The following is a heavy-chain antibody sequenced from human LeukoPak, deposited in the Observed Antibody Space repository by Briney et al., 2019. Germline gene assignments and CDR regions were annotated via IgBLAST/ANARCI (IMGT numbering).Heavy chain of an antibody. D-gene: IGHD3-10*01. CDR3: ARSYGSGSYSLYYYYYMDV. Sequence: GASVKVSCKASGYTFTSYDINWVRQATGQGLEWMGWMNPNSGNTGYAQKFQGRVTITRNTSISTAYMELSSLRSEDTAVYYCARSYGSGSYSLYYYYYMDVWGKGTTVTVSS. CDR2: MNPNSGNT. V-gene: IGHV1-8*03. J-gene: IGHJ6*03. CDR1: GYTFTSYD.